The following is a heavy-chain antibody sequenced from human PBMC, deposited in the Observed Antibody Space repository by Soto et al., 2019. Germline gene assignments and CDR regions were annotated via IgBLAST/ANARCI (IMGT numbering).Heavy chain of an antibody. CDR1: GYSFTSYW. Sequence: PGESLKISCKGSGYSFTSYWIGWVRQMPGKGLEWMGIIYPGDSDTRYSPSFQGQVTISADKSISTAYLQWSSLKASDTAMYYCARQGITMIDRQPQYYYYGMDVWGQGTTVTVPS. D-gene: IGHD3-22*01. CDR2: IYPGDSDT. V-gene: IGHV5-51*01. CDR3: ARQGITMIDRQPQYYYYGMDV. J-gene: IGHJ6*02.